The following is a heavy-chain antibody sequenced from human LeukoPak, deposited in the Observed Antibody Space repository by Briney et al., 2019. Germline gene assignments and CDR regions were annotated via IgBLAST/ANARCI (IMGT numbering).Heavy chain of an antibody. J-gene: IGHJ4*02. V-gene: IGHV4-39*07. Sequence: SETLSLTCTVSGGSVYTSDCYWGWVRQPPGKGPEWIGDIFYTGKTNYNPSLKSRVSISIDTSKNQFSLKLTSVTAADTAVYYCARVFDSWGQGTLLTVSS. CDR1: GGSVYTSDCY. CDR2: IFYTGKT. CDR3: ARVFDS.